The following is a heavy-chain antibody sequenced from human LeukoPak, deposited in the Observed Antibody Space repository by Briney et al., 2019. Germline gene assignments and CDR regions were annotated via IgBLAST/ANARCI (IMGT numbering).Heavy chain of an antibody. CDR3: ARGGRYYYGSGRRYYFDY. D-gene: IGHD3-10*01. CDR1: GFTFSSYA. Sequence: GGSPRLSCAASGFTFSSYAMHWVRQAPGKGLGWVAVISYDGSNKYYADSVKGRFTISRDNSKNTLYLQMNSLRAEDTAVYYCARGGRYYYGSGRRYYFDYWGQGTLVTVSS. CDR2: ISYDGSNK. V-gene: IGHV3-30*04. J-gene: IGHJ4*02.